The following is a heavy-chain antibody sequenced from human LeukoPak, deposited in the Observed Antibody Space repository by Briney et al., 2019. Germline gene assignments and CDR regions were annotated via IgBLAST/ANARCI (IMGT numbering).Heavy chain of an antibody. CDR2: ISSSGSTI. CDR3: ATLPWGDAFDI. D-gene: IGHD1-26*01. V-gene: IGHV3-48*03. J-gene: IGHJ3*02. Sequence: GGSLRLSCAASGFTFSSYEMNWVRQAPGKGLVWVSYISSSGSTIYYADSVKGRLTISRDNAKNSLYLQMNSLRAEDTAVYYCATLPWGDAFDIWGQGTMVTVSS. CDR1: GFTFSSYE.